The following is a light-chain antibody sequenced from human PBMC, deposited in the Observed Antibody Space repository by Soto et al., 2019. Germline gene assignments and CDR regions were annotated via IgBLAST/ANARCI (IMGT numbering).Light chain of an antibody. CDR1: QSVGSSY. Sequence: EVVLTQSPGTLSLSPGERATLSCGASQSVGSSYLAWYQQKPGQAPRLLIYGASTRATGIPDRFSGSGSGTEYTLTTSRLEHEDFAVYYCPQYINSPWTFGQGTKVVI. CDR3: PQYINSPWT. V-gene: IGKV3-20*01. CDR2: GAS. J-gene: IGKJ1*01.